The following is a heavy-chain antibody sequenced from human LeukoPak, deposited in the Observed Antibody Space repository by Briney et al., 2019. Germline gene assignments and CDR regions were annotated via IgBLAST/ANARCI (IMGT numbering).Heavy chain of an antibody. D-gene: IGHD3-16*01. CDR2: ISGSGGRT. CDR1: GFTFSSYA. V-gene: IGHV3-23*01. Sequence: GGSLRLSRAASGFTFSSYAMNWVRQAPGKGLEWVSDISGSGGRTYYADAVKGRFTISRDNSKNTLYLQMNSLRAEDAAVYYCAKDHAVTFGGVTVRWGQGTLVTVFS. CDR3: AKDHAVTFGGVTVR. J-gene: IGHJ4*02.